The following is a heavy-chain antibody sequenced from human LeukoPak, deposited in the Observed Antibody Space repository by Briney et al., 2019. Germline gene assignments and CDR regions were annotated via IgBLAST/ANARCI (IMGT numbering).Heavy chain of an antibody. CDR1: GGSISSYY. D-gene: IGHD6-25*01. CDR3: ARVTARPPKEDYFDY. V-gene: IGHV4-59*01. CDR2: IYYSGST. Sequence: SETLSLTCTVSGGSISSYYWSWIRQPPGKGLEWIGYIYYSGSTNYNPSLKSRVTISVDTSKNQFSLKLSSVTAADTAVYYCARVTARPPKEDYFDYWGQGTLVTVSS. J-gene: IGHJ4*02.